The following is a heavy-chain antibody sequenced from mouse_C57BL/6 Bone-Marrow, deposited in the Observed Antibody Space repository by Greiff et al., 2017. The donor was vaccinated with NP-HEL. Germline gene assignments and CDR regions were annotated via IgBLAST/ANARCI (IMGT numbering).Heavy chain of an antibody. D-gene: IGHD2-1*01. CDR2: IDPSDSYT. CDR3: ARDGPYYGNYVGY. J-gene: IGHJ2*01. Sequence: VQLQQPGAELVKPGASVKLSCTASGYTFTSYWMQWVKQRPGQGLEWLGEIDPSDSYTNYNQKFKGQATLTVDTSSSTAYMKLSSLPAEDSAVYYCARDGPYYGNYVGYWGQGTTLTVSA. V-gene: IGHV1-50*01. CDR1: GYTFTSYW.